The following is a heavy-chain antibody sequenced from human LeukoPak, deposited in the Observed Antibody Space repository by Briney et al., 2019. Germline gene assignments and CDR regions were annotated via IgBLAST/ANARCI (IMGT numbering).Heavy chain of an antibody. D-gene: IGHD6-19*01. CDR2: IHHSGST. J-gene: IGHJ4*02. CDR3: ATGSQWLVMFEY. V-gene: IGHV4-59*01. CDR1: GGSISSYY. Sequence: PSETLSLTCTVSGGSISSYYWSWIRQPPGQGLEWIGYIHHSGSTKYNPSLKSRVTISVDTSKNQFSLKLSSVTAADTAVYYCATGSQWLVMFEYWGQGTLVTVSS.